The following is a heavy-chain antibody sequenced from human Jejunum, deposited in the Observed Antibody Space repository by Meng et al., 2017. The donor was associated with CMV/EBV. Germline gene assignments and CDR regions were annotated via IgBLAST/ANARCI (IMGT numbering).Heavy chain of an antibody. J-gene: IGHJ4*02. Sequence: GFTFSDYSMHWVRQAPGKGLEWVSYISSSGSTLYYADSVKGRFTISRDHAKNSLYLQMTSLRAEDTAMYYCARDRKGYQPYYFDYWGQGTRVTVSS. D-gene: IGHD2-2*01. V-gene: IGHV3-48*04. CDR2: ISSSGSTL. CDR1: GFTFSDYS. CDR3: ARDRKGYQPYYFDY.